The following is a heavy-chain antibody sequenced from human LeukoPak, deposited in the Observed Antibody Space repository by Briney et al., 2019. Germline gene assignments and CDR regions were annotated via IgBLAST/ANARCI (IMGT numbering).Heavy chain of an antibody. V-gene: IGHV3-23*01. D-gene: IGHD4-17*01. Sequence: PGGSLRLSCAASGFTFSSYAMSWVRQAPGKGLEWVSVISGSGGSTYYADSVKGRFTISRDNSKNTLYLQMNSLRAEDTAVYYCAKRPASAYGDYEGAFQHWGQGTLVTVSS. CDR3: AKRPASAYGDYEGAFQH. CDR1: GFTFSSYA. J-gene: IGHJ1*01. CDR2: ISGSGGST.